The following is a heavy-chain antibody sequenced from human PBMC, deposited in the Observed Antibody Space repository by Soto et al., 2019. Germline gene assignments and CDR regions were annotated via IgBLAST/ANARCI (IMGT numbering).Heavy chain of an antibody. D-gene: IGHD3-22*01. CDR2: ISINGGST. Sequence: GGSLRLSCSASGFTFSIYAMHWVRQAPGKGLEYVSSISINGGSTHYADSVKGRFTISRDNSKNTQYLQMSSLRPEDTAVYYCVKGEYYYDGSAYHPFDYWGQGRMVTVSS. CDR3: VKGEYYYDGSAYHPFDY. V-gene: IGHV3-64D*06. J-gene: IGHJ4*02. CDR1: GFTFSIYA.